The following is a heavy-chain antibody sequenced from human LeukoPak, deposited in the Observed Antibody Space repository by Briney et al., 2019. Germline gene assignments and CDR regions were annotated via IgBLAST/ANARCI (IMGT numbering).Heavy chain of an antibody. D-gene: IGHD3-16*02. Sequence: ASVKVSCKASGYTFTSYDINWVRQAPGQGLEWMGWMNPNSGNTGYAQKFQGRVTMTRNTSISTAYMELSSLRSEDTAVYYCARGRGITFGGVIVSNWFDPWGQGTLVTVSS. J-gene: IGHJ5*02. CDR2: MNPNSGNT. CDR3: ARGRGITFGGVIVSNWFDP. V-gene: IGHV1-8*01. CDR1: GYTFTSYD.